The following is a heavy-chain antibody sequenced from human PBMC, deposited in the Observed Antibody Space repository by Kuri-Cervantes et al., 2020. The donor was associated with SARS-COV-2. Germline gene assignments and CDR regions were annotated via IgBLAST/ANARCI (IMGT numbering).Heavy chain of an antibody. CDR2: IKEDGNEK. Sequence: GESLKISCAASGFTFSNYWMTWVRQAPGKGLEWVANIKEDGNEKYYVDSVKGRFTISRDNAKNLLYLEMNSLRGEDTAVYYCATRGDYNSGFFDNWGQGTPVTVSS. D-gene: IGHD3-10*01. CDR3: ATRGDYNSGFFDN. V-gene: IGHV3-7*01. CDR1: GFTFSNYW. J-gene: IGHJ4*02.